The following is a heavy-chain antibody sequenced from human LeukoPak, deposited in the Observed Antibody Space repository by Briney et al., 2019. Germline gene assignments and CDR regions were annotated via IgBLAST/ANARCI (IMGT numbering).Heavy chain of an antibody. Sequence: GGSLRLSCAASGFTFSSYWMHWVRQAPGKGLLWVSRIKSDGSTNNADSVKGRFTISRDNAKNTLSLQMNSLRAEDTGVYYCARAPSEIGGYYPEYFRHWGQGTLVTVSS. D-gene: IGHD3-22*01. CDR2: IKSDGST. J-gene: IGHJ1*01. CDR3: ARAPSEIGGYYPEYFRH. V-gene: IGHV3-74*01. CDR1: GFTFSSYW.